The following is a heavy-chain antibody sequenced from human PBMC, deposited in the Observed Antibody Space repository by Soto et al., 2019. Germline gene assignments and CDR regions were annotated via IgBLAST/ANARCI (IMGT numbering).Heavy chain of an antibody. CDR2: IKSEIDGATT. Sequence: EVQVVESGGGLVKPGGSLRLSCEASGLTFTNAWMSWVRQGPGKGLEWVGRIKSEIDGATTDYAAPVEGRFTISRDDSKNTLYLEMSSLKIEDTAVYYCSTDGAQIVLMDSWGQGTLVTVSS. CDR3: STDGAQIVLMDS. V-gene: IGHV3-15*01. J-gene: IGHJ4*02. CDR1: GLTFTNAW. D-gene: IGHD2-8*01.